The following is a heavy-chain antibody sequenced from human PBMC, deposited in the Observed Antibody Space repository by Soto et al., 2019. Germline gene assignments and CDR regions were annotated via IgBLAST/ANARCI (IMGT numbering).Heavy chain of an antibody. D-gene: IGHD1-1*01. CDR3: AKTGTWNDRSYFDS. Sequence: GGSLRLSCAASGFTFSSYGMHWVRQAPGKGLEWVAVISYDGSNKYYADSVKGRFTISRDNSKNTLYLQMNSLRVEDTAVYYCAKTGTWNDRSYFDSWGQGTLVTVSS. J-gene: IGHJ4*02. CDR2: ISYDGSNK. CDR1: GFTFSSYG. V-gene: IGHV3-30*18.